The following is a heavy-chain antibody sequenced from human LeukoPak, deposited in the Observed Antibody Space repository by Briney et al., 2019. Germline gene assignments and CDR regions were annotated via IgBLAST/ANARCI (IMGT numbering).Heavy chain of an antibody. CDR3: AKDANLIYYDSSGFDAFDI. CDR1: GLTFSSYA. V-gene: IGHV3-23*01. J-gene: IGHJ3*02. Sequence: GGSLRLSCAASGLTFSSYAMSWVRQAPGKGLEWVSAISGSGGSTYYADSVEGRFTISRDNSKNTLYLQMNSLRAEDTAVYYCAKDANLIYYDSSGFDAFDIWGQGTMVTVSS. CDR2: ISGSGGST. D-gene: IGHD3-22*01.